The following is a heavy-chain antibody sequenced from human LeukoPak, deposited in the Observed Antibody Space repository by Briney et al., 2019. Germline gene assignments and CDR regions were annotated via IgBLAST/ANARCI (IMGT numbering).Heavy chain of an antibody. CDR1: GVTFEDFG. CDR2: INWNGVKT. CDR3: ARDSGIWFGTRDAFDI. V-gene: IGHV3-20*01. J-gene: IGHJ3*02. Sequence: GALRLSCSASGVTFEDFGMTWFRQVPGKGLEWVSGINWNGVKTHYADSVKGRFTISRDNAKNTLYLEMNSLRVDDTALYHCARDSGIWFGTRDAFDIWGQGTMVTVST. D-gene: IGHD3-10*01.